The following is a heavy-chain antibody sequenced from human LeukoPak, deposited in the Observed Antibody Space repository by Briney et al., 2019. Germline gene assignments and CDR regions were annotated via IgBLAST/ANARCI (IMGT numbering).Heavy chain of an antibody. V-gene: IGHV3-9*01. CDR3: AKDISQERQQLVPLFDY. Sequence: RSGGSLRLSCAASGFTFDDYAMHWVRQAPGKGLEWVSGISWNSGSIGYADSVKGRFTISRDNAKNSLYLQMNSLRAEDTALYYCAKDISQERQQLVPLFDYWGQGTLVTVSS. J-gene: IGHJ4*02. CDR2: ISWNSGSI. CDR1: GFTFDDYA. D-gene: IGHD6-13*01.